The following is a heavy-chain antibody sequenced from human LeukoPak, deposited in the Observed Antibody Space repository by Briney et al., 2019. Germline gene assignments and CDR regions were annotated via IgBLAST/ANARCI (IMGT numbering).Heavy chain of an antibody. CDR2: MNPNSGNT. CDR1: GYTFTSYD. J-gene: IGHJ4*02. D-gene: IGHD7-27*01. V-gene: IGHV1-8*01. Sequence: ASVKVSCKASGYTFTSYDINWVRQATGQGLEWMGWMNPNSGNTGYAQKFQGRVTMTTDTSTSTAYMELRSLRSDDTAVYYCVVTWDGEEYYFDYWGQGTLVPVSS. CDR3: VVTWDGEEYYFDY.